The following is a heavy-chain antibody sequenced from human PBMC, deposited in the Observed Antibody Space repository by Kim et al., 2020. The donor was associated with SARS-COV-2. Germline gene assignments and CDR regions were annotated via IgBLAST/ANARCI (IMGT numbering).Heavy chain of an antibody. J-gene: IGHJ4*02. CDR3: AKDWAYSSSPYYFDY. D-gene: IGHD6-6*01. CDR2: ISWNSGSI. CDR1: GFTFGDYA. Sequence: GGSLRLSCAASGFTFGDYAMHWVRQAPGKGLEWVSGISWNSGSIGYADSVKGRFTISRDNAKNSLYLQMNSLRAEDTALYYCAKDWAYSSSPYYFDYWGQGTLVTVSS. V-gene: IGHV3-9*01.